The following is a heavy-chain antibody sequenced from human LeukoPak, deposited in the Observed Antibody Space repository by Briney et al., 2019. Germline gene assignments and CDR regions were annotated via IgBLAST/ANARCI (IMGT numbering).Heavy chain of an antibody. J-gene: IGHJ4*02. CDR3: ARHLDYYGSGSYLGL. V-gene: IGHV4-59*05. D-gene: IGHD3-10*01. Sequence: SETLSLTCTVSGGSIFSYYWNWIRQPAGEGLEWIGSIHYSGITYYSPPLKSPVTISVDTSKNQFSLKLTSVTAADTAVYYCARHLDYYGSGSYLGLWGQGTLVTVSS. CDR2: IHYSGIT. CDR1: GGSIFSYY.